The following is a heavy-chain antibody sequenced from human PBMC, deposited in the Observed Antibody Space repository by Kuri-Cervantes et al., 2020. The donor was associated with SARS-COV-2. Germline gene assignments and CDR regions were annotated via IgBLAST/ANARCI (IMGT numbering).Heavy chain of an antibody. D-gene: IGHD5-12*01. Sequence: GESLKISCAASGFTFSSYGMHWVRQAPGKGLEWVAVISYDGSNKYYADSVKGRFTISRDNSKNTLYLQMNSLRAEDTAVYYCARELRLSRTDAFDIWGQGTMVTVSS. J-gene: IGHJ3*02. CDR1: GFTFSSYG. CDR2: ISYDGSNK. CDR3: ARELRLSRTDAFDI. V-gene: IGHV3-30*03.